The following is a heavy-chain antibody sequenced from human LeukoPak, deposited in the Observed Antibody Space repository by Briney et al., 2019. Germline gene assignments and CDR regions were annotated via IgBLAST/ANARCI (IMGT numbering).Heavy chain of an antibody. V-gene: IGHV4-39*07. D-gene: IGHD3-22*01. CDR3: AAEDSGYRFDY. J-gene: IGHJ4*02. CDR1: GGSISCSSYY. CDR2: IYYSGST. Sequence: SETLSLTCTVSGGSISCSSYYWGWIRQPPGKGLEWIGSIYYSGSTYYNPSLKSRVTISVDTSKNQFSLKLSSVTAADTAVYYCAAEDSGYRFDYWGQGTLVTVSS.